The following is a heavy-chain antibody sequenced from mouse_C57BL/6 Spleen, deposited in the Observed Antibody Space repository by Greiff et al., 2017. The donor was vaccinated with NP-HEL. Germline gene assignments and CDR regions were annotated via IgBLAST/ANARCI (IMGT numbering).Heavy chain of an antibody. CDR3: ARSYSNYFDY. J-gene: IGHJ2*01. Sequence: QVQLKQSGPELVKPGASVKISCKASGYAFSSSWMNWVKQRPGQGLEWIGRIYPGDGDTNYNGKFKGKATLTADKSSSTAYMQLSSLTSEDSAVYFCARSYSNYFDYWGQGTTLTVSS. D-gene: IGHD2-5*01. V-gene: IGHV1-82*01. CDR2: IYPGDGDT. CDR1: GYAFSSSW.